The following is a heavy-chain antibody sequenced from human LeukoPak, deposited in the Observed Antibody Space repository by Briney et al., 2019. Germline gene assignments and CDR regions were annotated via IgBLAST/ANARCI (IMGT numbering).Heavy chain of an antibody. J-gene: IGHJ4*02. Sequence: SVTVSCKASGFTFTNSAMQWVRQARGQRLVWIGWIVVASGNTKYAQKFQERVTITRDMSTSTAYMELSSLRAEDTAVYYCAAAPIEMQQRGFDYWGQGTLVTVSS. V-gene: IGHV1-58*02. CDR1: GFTFTNSA. CDR3: AAAPIEMQQRGFDY. CDR2: IVVASGNT. D-gene: IGHD5-24*01.